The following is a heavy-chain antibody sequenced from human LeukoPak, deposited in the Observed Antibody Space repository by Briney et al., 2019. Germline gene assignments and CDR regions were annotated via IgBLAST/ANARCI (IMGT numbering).Heavy chain of an antibody. CDR3: ARRQIEYGSGGYPFDY. CDR2: IYPGDSDT. CDR1: GYSFTSYW. Sequence: GESLKISCKGSGYSFTSYWIGWVRQMPGKGLEWMGIIYPGDSDTRYSPSFQGQVTISADKSISTAYLQWSSLKASDTAMYYCARRQIEYGSGGYPFDYWGQGTLVTVSS. V-gene: IGHV5-51*01. D-gene: IGHD3-10*01. J-gene: IGHJ4*02.